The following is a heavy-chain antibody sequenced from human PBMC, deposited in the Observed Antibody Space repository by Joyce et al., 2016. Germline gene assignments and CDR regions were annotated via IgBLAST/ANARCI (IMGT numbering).Heavy chain of an antibody. Sequence: QVQLVQSGAEVKKPGSSVKVSCTAPGGSFSSSAFNWVRQAPGKGLEWMGGIIPVLGKTNYEQKFQGRVTITADESTSTAHMEMRSLRSDDTAVFYCATVKGDCNTLSCPMDVWGQGTTVIVSS. V-gene: IGHV1-69*12. CDR1: GGSFSSSA. CDR2: IIPVLGKT. J-gene: IGHJ6*02. D-gene: IGHD2/OR15-2a*01. CDR3: ATVKGDCNTLSCPMDV.